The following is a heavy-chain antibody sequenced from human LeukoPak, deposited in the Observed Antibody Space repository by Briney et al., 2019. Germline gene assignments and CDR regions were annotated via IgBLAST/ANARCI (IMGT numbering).Heavy chain of an antibody. Sequence: TSETLSLTCTVSGDSISRYYWSWIRQPAGKGLEWIGRIYNGGIITYNPSLKSRVTMSIDTSNNQFSLRLRFVTAADTAVYYCARVVATTLDAFDIWGQGTMVTVSS. CDR2: IYNGGII. V-gene: IGHV4-4*07. D-gene: IGHD5-24*01. CDR3: ARVVATTLDAFDI. J-gene: IGHJ3*02. CDR1: GDSISRYY.